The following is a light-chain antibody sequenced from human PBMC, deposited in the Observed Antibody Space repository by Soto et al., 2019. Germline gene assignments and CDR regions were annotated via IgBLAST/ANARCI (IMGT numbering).Light chain of an antibody. CDR2: DAS. Sequence: EIVLTQSPATLSLSPGERATLSCRASQSVSSYLAWYQQKPGQAPRLLIYDASNRATGIPARFSGSGSGTDFTLTISSLEPADFAVYYCQQRSNWPPSTFGQGTKVEIK. V-gene: IGKV3-11*01. J-gene: IGKJ1*01. CDR3: QQRSNWPPST. CDR1: QSVSSY.